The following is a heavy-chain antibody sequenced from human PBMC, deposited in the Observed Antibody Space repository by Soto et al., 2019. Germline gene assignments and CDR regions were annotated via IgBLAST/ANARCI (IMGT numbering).Heavy chain of an antibody. V-gene: IGHV4-61*01. CDR3: ARDLRSGSYSVRWFDP. J-gene: IGHJ5*02. Sequence: SETLSLTCTVSGGSVSSGSYYWSWIRQPPGKGLEWVGYIYYSGSTNYNPSLKSRVTISVDTSKNQFSLKLSSVTAADTAVYYCARDLRSGSYSVRWFDPWGQGTLVTVSS. CDR2: IYYSGST. CDR1: GGSVSSGSYY. D-gene: IGHD1-26*01.